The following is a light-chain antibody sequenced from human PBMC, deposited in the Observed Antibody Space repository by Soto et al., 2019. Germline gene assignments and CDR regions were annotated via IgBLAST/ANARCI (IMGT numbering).Light chain of an antibody. CDR2: EVS. J-gene: IGLJ1*01. CDR1: SSDVGAYNY. V-gene: IGLV2-8*01. Sequence: QSALTQPPSASGSPGQSVTISCTGTSSDVGAYNYVSWYQQHPGKAPKLVIYEVSKRPSGVPDRFSGSKSGNTASLTVSGLQAEDEADYYCQSYDSSLRGSNVFGTGTKLTVL. CDR3: QSYDSSLRGSNV.